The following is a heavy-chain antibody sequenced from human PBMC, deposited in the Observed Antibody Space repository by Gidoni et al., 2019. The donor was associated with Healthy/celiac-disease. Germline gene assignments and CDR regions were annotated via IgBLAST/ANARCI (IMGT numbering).Heavy chain of an antibody. D-gene: IGHD6-6*01. CDR1: GFTFSSYS. CDR3: ASDGDSNSDY. Sequence: EVQLVESGGGLVKPGGSLRLSCAASGFTFSSYSMNWVRQAPGKGLEWVASISSSSSYIYYADSVKGRFTISRDNAKNSLYLQMNSLRAEDTAVYYCASDGDSNSDYWGQGTLVTVSS. CDR2: ISSSSSYI. J-gene: IGHJ4*02. V-gene: IGHV3-21*01.